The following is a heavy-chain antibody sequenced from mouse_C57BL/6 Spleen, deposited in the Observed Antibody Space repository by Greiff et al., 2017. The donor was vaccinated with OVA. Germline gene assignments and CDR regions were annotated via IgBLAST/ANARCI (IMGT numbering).Heavy chain of an antibody. J-gene: IGHJ2*01. CDR1: GYTFTSYW. CDR3: AGGGYGSSYDY. D-gene: IGHD1-1*01. Sequence: QVQLKQPGAELVKPGASVKMSCKASGYTFTSYWITWVKQRPGQGLEWIGDIYPGSGSTNYNEKFKSKATLTVDTSSSTDYMQLSSLTSEDSAVYYCAGGGYGSSYDYWGQGTTLTVSS. V-gene: IGHV1-55*01. CDR2: IYPGSGST.